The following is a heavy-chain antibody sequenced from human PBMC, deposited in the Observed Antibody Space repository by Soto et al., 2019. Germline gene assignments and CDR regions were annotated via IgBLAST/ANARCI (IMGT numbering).Heavy chain of an antibody. D-gene: IGHD3-22*01. V-gene: IGHV1-8*01. CDR3: ARRYEVILGMDV. Sequence: GASVKVSCKASGYTFTSYDINWVRQATGQGLEWMGWMNPNSGNTGYAQKFQGRVTMTRNTSISTAYMELSSLRSEDTAVYYCARRYEVILGMDVWGKGTTVTVSS. CDR1: GYTFTSYD. CDR2: MNPNSGNT. J-gene: IGHJ6*04.